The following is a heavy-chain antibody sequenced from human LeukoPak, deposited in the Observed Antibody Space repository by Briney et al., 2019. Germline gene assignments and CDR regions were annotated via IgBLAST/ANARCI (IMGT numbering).Heavy chain of an antibody. CDR3: ASRGFGEPFDY. Sequence: GGSLRLSCAASGFTFSSYWMSWVRQAPGKGLERVATIKQDGSEKYYVDSMKGRFTISRDNAKNSLSLQMNSLRAEDTAVYYCASRGFGEPFDYWGQGTLVTVSS. CDR1: GFTFSSYW. CDR2: IKQDGSEK. V-gene: IGHV3-7*01. D-gene: IGHD3-10*01. J-gene: IGHJ4*02.